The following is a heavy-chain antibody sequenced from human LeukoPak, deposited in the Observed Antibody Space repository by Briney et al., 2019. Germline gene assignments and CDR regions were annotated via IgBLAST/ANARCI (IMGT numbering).Heavy chain of an antibody. J-gene: IGHJ4*02. Sequence: ASVKVSCKASGYTFTGYYMHWVRQAPGQGLEWMGWINPNSGGTNYAQKFQGRVTMTRDTSISTAYMELSRLRSDDTAVYYCARVAIAGFCSSTSCYEYGYWGQGTLVAVSS. CDR2: INPNSGGT. CDR3: ARVAIAGFCSSTSCYEYGY. CDR1: GYTFTGYY. D-gene: IGHD2-2*01. V-gene: IGHV1-2*02.